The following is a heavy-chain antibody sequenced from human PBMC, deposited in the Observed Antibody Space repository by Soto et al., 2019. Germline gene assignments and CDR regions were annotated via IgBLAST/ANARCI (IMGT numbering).Heavy chain of an antibody. CDR1: GYTLSTYG. D-gene: IGHD6-19*01. CDR2: ISTYTGNT. V-gene: IGHV1-18*01. J-gene: IGHJ4*02. Sequence: QVQLVQSGAEVKKPGASVKVSCKASGYTLSTYGIIWVRQAPGQGLEWMGWISTYTGNTNYAQMFQGRVTMTTDTSTSTAYMELRSLRSDDTAVHYCARVTGGGWYFDYWGQGTLVTVSS. CDR3: ARVTGGGWYFDY.